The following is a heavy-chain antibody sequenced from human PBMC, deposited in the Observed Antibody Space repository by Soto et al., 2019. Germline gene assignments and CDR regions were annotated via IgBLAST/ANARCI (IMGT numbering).Heavy chain of an antibody. CDR2: ISAYNGNT. J-gene: IGHJ4*02. CDR3: ARVEVLGSTSCYVFDY. D-gene: IGHD2-2*01. V-gene: IGHV1-18*01. Sequence: GASVKVSCKASGYTFTSYGISWVRQAPGQGLEWVGWISAYNGNTNYAQKLQGRVTMTTDTSTSTAYMELRSLRSDDTAVYYCARVEVLGSTSCYVFDYWGQGTLVTVSS. CDR1: GYTFTSYG.